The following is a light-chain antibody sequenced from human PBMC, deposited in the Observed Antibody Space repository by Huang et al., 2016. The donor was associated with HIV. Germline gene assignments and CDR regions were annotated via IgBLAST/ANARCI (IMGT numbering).Light chain of an antibody. J-gene: IGKJ4*01. CDR1: QGISSY. CDR2: AAS. CDR3: QQYYSYPNT. Sequence: AIRITQSPSSLSASTGDRVTITCRASQGISSYLAWYQQKPGKAPKLLIYAASTLQSVVPSRFSGSGSGTDFTLTISCLQSEDFATYYCQQYYSYPNTFGGGTKVEIK. V-gene: IGKV1-8*01.